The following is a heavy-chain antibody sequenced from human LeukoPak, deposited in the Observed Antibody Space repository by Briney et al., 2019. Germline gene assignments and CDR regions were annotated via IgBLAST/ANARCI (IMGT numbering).Heavy chain of an antibody. CDR2: ISYDGSNK. CDR1: GFTLSSYG. D-gene: IGHD5-18*01. Sequence: GGSLRLSCAASGFTLSSYGMHWVRQAPGKGLEWVALISYDGSNKYYADSVKGRFTISRDNAKNTLYLQMNSLTTEDTAVYYCAKEVDTAIFLIDYWGQGTLDTVSS. J-gene: IGHJ4*02. CDR3: AKEVDTAIFLIDY. V-gene: IGHV3-30*18.